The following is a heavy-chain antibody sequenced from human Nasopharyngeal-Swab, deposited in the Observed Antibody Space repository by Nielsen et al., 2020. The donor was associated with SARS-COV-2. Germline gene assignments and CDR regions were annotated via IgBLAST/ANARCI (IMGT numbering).Heavy chain of an antibody. CDR3: ARRGGFSGSYGMDV. J-gene: IGHJ6*02. CDR1: GGSIGGYNYF. CDR2: IYYTGDT. Sequence: SETLSLTCNVSGGSIGGYNYFWGWIRQPPGKGLEWLGYIYYTGDTYYNPSLTSRLNMSVDTSKKQFSLRLSSVTAADTAIYYCARRGGFSGSYGMDVWGQGTTVTVSS. D-gene: IGHD5-12*01. V-gene: IGHV4-39*01.